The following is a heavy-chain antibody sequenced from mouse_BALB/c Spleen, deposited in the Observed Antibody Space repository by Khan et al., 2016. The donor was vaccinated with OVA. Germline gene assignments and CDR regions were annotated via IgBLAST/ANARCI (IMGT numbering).Heavy chain of an antibody. D-gene: IGHD6-1*01. CDR3: ARSASYWFFDV. Sequence: QIQLVQSGPELKKPGETVKISCKASEYTFTNYGMNWVKQAPGKGLKWMGWINTYTGEPTYADDFKGRFAFSLETSANTAYLQNNNLKNDETATYFCARSASYWFFDVWGAGTTVTVSS. J-gene: IGHJ1*01. CDR2: INTYTGEP. V-gene: IGHV9-3-1*01. CDR1: EYTFTNYG.